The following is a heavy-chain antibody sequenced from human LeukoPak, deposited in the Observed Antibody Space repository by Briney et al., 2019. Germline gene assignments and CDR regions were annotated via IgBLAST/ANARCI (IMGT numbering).Heavy chain of an antibody. V-gene: IGHV1-69*06. CDR1: GGTFSSYA. CDR3: ARVVGLTGYSSSWYSGYYYYMDV. CDR2: IVPIFGTT. J-gene: IGHJ6*03. Sequence: ASVKVSCEASGGTFSSYAISRVRQAPGQRLEWMGGIVPIFGTTNYAQKFQDRVTITADKSTSTAYMELSSLRSEDTAVYYCARVVGLTGYSSSWYSGYYYYMDVWGKGTTVTVSS. D-gene: IGHD6-13*01.